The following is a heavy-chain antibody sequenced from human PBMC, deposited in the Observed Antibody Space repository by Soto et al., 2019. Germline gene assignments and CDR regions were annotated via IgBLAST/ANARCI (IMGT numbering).Heavy chain of an antibody. D-gene: IGHD4-17*01. CDR2: ITPLLGIA. J-gene: IGHJ4*02. CDR1: GGILSSYT. V-gene: IGHV1-69*02. Sequence: QVQLVQSGAEVKKPGSSVKVSCKASGGILSSYTFSWVRQAPGQGLEWMGRITPLLGIANYAQKFQGRVTITADKSTSTAYMELSSLRSEDTAVYYCARGAPDYGDYAHFDYWGQGTLVTVSS. CDR3: ARGAPDYGDYAHFDY.